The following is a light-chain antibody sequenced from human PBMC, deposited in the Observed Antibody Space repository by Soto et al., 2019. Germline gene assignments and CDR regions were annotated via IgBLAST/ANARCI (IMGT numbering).Light chain of an antibody. J-gene: IGKJ3*01. CDR1: QSVSSSY. V-gene: IGKV3-20*01. CDR2: GAS. Sequence: EIVLTQSPGTLSLSPGERATLSCRASQSVSSSYLAWYQQKPGQAPRLLIYGASSRATGIPDRFSGSGSGKTFPPTISRLEPEVFAGYYCHSYGSYPPFGPGTKWISN. CDR3: HSYGSYPP.